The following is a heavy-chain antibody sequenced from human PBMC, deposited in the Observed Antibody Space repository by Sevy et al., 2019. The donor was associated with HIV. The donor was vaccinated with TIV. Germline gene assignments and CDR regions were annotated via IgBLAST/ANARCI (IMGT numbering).Heavy chain of an antibody. Sequence: GGCLRLSCAASGFTFSAYSMIWVRQAPGKGLEWVSYISSSSGTIYYADSVKGQFTISRDNAKSSLYLQMNGLRAEDTAVYYCARAGGDCYSKNECWFVSWGQGTLVTAPQ. J-gene: IGHJ5*01. CDR2: ISSSSGTI. V-gene: IGHV3-48*01. CDR1: GFTFSAYS. D-gene: IGHD2-21*01. CDR3: ARAGGDCYSKNECWFVS.